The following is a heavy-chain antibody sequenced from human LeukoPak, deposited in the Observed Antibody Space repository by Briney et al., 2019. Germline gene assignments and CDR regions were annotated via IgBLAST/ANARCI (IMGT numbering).Heavy chain of an antibody. CDR1: GDTFTDYY. D-gene: IGHD7-27*01. Sequence: ASVKVSCKASGDTFTDYYRHWVRQAPGQGLEWMGWINANSGGTNYAQKFQGRVTMTRDTPVNTVYMELSRLTSDDTAVYYCARDKNWGPDYWGQGTLVIVSS. V-gene: IGHV1-2*02. CDR2: INANSGGT. J-gene: IGHJ4*02. CDR3: ARDKNWGPDY.